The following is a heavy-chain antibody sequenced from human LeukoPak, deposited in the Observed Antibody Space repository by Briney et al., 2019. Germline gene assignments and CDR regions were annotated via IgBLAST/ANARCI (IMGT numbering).Heavy chain of an antibody. D-gene: IGHD6-13*01. CDR2: ISYDGSNK. V-gene: IGHV3-30-3*01. CDR3: ARSYSCSWYVYFDY. Sequence: GGSLRLSCAASGFTFSSYAMHWVRQTPGKGLEWVAVISYDGSNKYYADSVKGRFTISRDNSKNTLYLQMNSLRAEDTAVYYCARSYSCSWYVYFDYWGQGTLVTVSS. CDR1: GFTFSSYA. J-gene: IGHJ4*02.